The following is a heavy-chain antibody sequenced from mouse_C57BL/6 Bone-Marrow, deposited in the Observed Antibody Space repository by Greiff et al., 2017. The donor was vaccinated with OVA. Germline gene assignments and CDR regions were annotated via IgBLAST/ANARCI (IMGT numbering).Heavy chain of an antibody. J-gene: IGHJ2*01. D-gene: IGHD1-1*01. Sequence: QVQLKESGPELVKPGASVKISCKASGYAFSSSWMNWVKQRPGKGLEWIGRIYPGDGDTNYNGKFKGKATLTADKSSSTAYRQLSSLTSEDSAVYFCARANCYGSSYDYWGQGTTLTVSS. CDR3: ARANCYGSSYDY. V-gene: IGHV1-82*01. CDR2: IYPGDGDT. CDR1: GYAFSSSW.